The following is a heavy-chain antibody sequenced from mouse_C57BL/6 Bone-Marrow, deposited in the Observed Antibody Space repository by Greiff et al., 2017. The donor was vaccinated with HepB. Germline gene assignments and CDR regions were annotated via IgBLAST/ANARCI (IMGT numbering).Heavy chain of an antibody. V-gene: IGHV1-81*01. CDR3: ARPPHYYGSSYSYFDV. Sequence: QVQLQQSGAELARPGASVKLSCKASGYTFTSYGISWVKQSTGQGLEWIGEIYPRSGNTYYNEKFKGKATLTADKSSSTAYMELRSLTSEDSAVYFCARPPHYYGSSYSYFDVWGTGTTVTVSS. CDR1: GYTFTSYG. J-gene: IGHJ1*03. CDR2: IYPRSGNT. D-gene: IGHD1-1*01.